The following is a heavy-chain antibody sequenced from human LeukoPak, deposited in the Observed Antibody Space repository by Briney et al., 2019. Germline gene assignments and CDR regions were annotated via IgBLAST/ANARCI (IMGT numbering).Heavy chain of an antibody. Sequence: GGSLRLSCAASRFTFSSYAMHWVRQAPGKGLEWVAVISYDGSNKYYADSVKGRFTISRDNSKNTLYLQMNSLRAEDTAVYHCARLDSSGYYYLVDYWGQGTLVTVSS. CDR2: ISYDGSNK. J-gene: IGHJ4*02. V-gene: IGHV3-30-3*01. D-gene: IGHD3-22*01. CDR1: RFTFSSYA. CDR3: ARLDSSGYYYLVDY.